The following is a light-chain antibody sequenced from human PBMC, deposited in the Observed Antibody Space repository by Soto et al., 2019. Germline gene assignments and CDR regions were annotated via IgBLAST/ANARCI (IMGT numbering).Light chain of an antibody. CDR2: GAS. Sequence: DIQMTQSPSSLSASVGDRVTLTCRASDTISSDLNWYQQRPGKAPNLLISGASSLQTGVPSRFSGSGSGTDFTLTISSLQPEDFATYHCQQSYTTPWTFGQGTKVDIK. CDR1: DTISSD. V-gene: IGKV1-39*01. J-gene: IGKJ1*01. CDR3: QQSYTTPWT.